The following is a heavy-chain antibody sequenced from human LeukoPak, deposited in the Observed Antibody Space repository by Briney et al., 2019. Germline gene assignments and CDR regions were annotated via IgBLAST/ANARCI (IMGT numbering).Heavy chain of an antibody. CDR3: ARAGYDFLTDTENWFDP. J-gene: IGHJ5*02. Sequence: ASETLSLTCTVSGGSISSGSYYWSWVRQPAGKGLEWIGRIYNTGSTNYNPSLKSRVTISVDTSKNQFSLKLSSVTAADTAVYYCARAGYDFLTDTENWFDPWGQGTLVTVSS. CDR1: GGSISSGSYY. CDR2: IYNTGST. V-gene: IGHV4-61*02. D-gene: IGHD3-9*01.